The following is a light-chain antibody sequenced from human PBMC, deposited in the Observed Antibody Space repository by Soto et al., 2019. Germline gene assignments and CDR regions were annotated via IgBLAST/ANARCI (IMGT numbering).Light chain of an antibody. CDR2: DVS. V-gene: IGLV2-14*01. Sequence: QSVLTQPASVSGSPGQSITISSTGTSSDVGGYNYVSWYQQYPGEAPKLMIYDVSNRPSGVSNRFSGSKSGNTASLTISGLQAEDEADYYCSSYTSSSTLFYVFGTGTKVTVL. CDR1: SSDVGGYNY. CDR3: SSYTSSSTLFYV. J-gene: IGLJ1*01.